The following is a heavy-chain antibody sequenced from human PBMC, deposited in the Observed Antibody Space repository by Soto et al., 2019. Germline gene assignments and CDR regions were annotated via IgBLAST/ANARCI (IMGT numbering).Heavy chain of an antibody. Sequence: SLRLSCAASGFTFSSYTMNWVRQAPGKGLEWVSSISSSGSYIHYADSVKGRFTISRDNAKNSLFLQMDSLRAEDTAVYYCARDVETSMDGLNYFDPWGQGTLVTVSS. CDR1: GFTFSSYT. J-gene: IGHJ5*02. CDR2: ISSSGSYI. V-gene: IGHV3-21*01. D-gene: IGHD5-18*01. CDR3: ARDVETSMDGLNYFDP.